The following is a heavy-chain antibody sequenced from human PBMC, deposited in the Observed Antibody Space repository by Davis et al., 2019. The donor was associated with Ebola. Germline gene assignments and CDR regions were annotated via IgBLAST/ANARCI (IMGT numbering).Heavy chain of an antibody. Sequence: PGGSLRLSCAASGFSFSSYAMHWVRQAPGKGLEWVAVISYDGSNKYYGDSVKGRFTISRDTSKNTLYLQMNSLRTEDTAVYYCARAYCGGDCYTFDYWGQGTLVTVSS. CDR1: GFSFSSYA. CDR3: ARAYCGGDCYTFDY. CDR2: ISYDGSNK. D-gene: IGHD2-21*01. V-gene: IGHV3-30-3*01. J-gene: IGHJ4*02.